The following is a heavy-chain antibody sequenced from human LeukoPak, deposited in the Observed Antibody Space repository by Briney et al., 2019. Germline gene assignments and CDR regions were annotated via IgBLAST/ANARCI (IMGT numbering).Heavy chain of an antibody. Sequence: KPSETLSLTCTVSGASISSSSFYWGWIRQPPGKGLEWIGDVSQRGSTNYNPSLKSRVSMSLDTSNNQFSLKLNSVTAADTAVYYCARAYDFWSGHIDYWGQGTLVIVSS. D-gene: IGHD3-3*01. CDR2: VSQRGST. CDR1: GASISSSSFY. CDR3: ARAYDFWSGHIDY. J-gene: IGHJ4*02. V-gene: IGHV4-39*07.